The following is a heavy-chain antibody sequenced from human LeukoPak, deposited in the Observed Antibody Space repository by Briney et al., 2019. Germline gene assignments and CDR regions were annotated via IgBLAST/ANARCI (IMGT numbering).Heavy chain of an antibody. D-gene: IGHD1-26*01. CDR2: IYSGGST. CDR3: ASSIVGATSAGY. V-gene: IGHV3-66*01. CDR1: GFTVSSNY. J-gene: IGHJ4*02. Sequence: GGSLRLSCAASGFTVSSNYMSWVRQAPGKGLEWVSVIYSGGSTYYADSVKGRFTISRDNAKNSLYLQMNSLRAEDTAVYYCASSIVGATSAGYWGQGTLVTVSS.